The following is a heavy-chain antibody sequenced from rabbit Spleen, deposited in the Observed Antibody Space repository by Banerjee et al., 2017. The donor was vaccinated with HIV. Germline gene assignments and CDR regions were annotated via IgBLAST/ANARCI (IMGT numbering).Heavy chain of an antibody. Sequence: QSLEESGGDLVKPGASLTLTCTASGVSFSYSDYMCWVRQPPGKGPEWIGCIDPVFGITYYANWVNGRFSISRENAQNTVFLQMTSLTAADTATYFCARDGAGGSYFALWGPGTLVTVS. V-gene: IGHV1S40*01. J-gene: IGHJ4*01. D-gene: IGHD8-1*01. CDR1: GVSFSYSDY. CDR2: IDPVFGIT. CDR3: ARDGAGGSYFAL.